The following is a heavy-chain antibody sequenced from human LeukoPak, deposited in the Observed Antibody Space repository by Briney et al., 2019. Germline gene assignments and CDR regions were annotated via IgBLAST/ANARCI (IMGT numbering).Heavy chain of an antibody. V-gene: IGHV3-23*01. D-gene: IGHD2/OR15-2a*01. J-gene: IGHJ4*02. CDR3: AKAHYIHFLDY. Sequence: GGSLRLSCAASGFTFTTYAMSWVRQAPGKGLEWVSAISGSGDSTYYADSVKGRFTISRDNSKNTLYLQVNSLRAEDTAVYYCAKAHYIHFLDYWGQGTLVTASS. CDR2: ISGSGDST. CDR1: GFTFTTYA.